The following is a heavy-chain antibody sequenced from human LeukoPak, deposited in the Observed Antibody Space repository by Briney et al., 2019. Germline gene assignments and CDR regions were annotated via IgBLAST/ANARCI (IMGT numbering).Heavy chain of an antibody. CDR1: GYSISSGYY. J-gene: IGHJ4*02. CDR3: ARGIFGVHYDILTGYYTGDFDY. Sequence: SETLSLTCTVSGYSISSGYYWGWIRQPPGKGLEWIGSIYHSGSTYYNPSLKRRVTISVDTSKNQFSLKLSSVTAADTAVYYCARGIFGVHYDILTGYYTGDFDYWGQGTLVTVSS. V-gene: IGHV4-38-2*02. CDR2: IYHSGST. D-gene: IGHD3-9*01.